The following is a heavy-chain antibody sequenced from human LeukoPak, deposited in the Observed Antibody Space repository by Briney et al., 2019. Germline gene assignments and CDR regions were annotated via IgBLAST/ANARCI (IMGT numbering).Heavy chain of an antibody. D-gene: IGHD1-1*01. Sequence: ASVKVSCKASGYTFTNYYIHWVRQAPGQGLEWMGWVSAYNGNTNYAQKLQGRVTMTTDTSTSTAYMELRSLRSDDTAVYYCARDGGALEYSDYWGQGTLVTVSS. CDR2: VSAYNGNT. J-gene: IGHJ4*02. CDR3: ARDGGALEYSDY. V-gene: IGHV1-18*04. CDR1: GYTFTNYY.